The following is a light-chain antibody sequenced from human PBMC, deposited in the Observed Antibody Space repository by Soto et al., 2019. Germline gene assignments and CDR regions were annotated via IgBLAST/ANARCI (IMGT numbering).Light chain of an antibody. J-gene: IGKJ1*01. Sequence: DIQMTESPSSLAASLGDRVTITCRASQSISNWLAWYQQKPGKAPKLLSYDASTLESGVPSSFSGSGSGTDFTLTISSLQHEDFANYYCQQSYSTHPWTFGQGTKVDI. CDR3: QQSYSTHPWT. CDR1: QSISNW. V-gene: IGKV1-39*01. CDR2: DAS.